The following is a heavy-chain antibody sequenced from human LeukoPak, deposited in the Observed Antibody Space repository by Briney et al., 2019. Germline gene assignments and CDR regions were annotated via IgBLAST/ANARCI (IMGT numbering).Heavy chain of an antibody. D-gene: IGHD4-11*01. V-gene: IGHV1-69*04. Sequence: EPSVKLSCKASGGTVSSDAISWWRQAPGQELEWMGRIIPILGIANYAQKFQGRVTITADKSTSTAYMELSSLRSEDTAVYYCARVLGVTTRYYYYYYGMDVWGQGTTVTVSS. CDR2: IIPILGIA. CDR1: GGTVSSDA. CDR3: ARVLGVTTRYYYYYYGMDV. J-gene: IGHJ6*02.